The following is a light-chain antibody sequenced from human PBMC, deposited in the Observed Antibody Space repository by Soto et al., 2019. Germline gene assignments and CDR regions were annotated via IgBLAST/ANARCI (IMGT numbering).Light chain of an antibody. CDR1: SSNIGSGS. V-gene: IGLV1-44*01. CDR2: IND. Sequence: QAVVTQPPSASGTPGQRVTISCSGSSSNIGSGSVNWYLQRPGTAPKLLIYINDQRPSGVPDRISGSKSGTSASLAISGLQSDDAADYYCATWDESLNGWVFGGGTQLTVL. J-gene: IGLJ3*02. CDR3: ATWDESLNGWV.